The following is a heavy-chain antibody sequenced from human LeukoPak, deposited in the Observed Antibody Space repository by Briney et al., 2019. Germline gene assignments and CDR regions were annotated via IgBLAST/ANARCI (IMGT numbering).Heavy chain of an antibody. CDR2: ISYDGSNK. CDR1: GFTFSSYA. CDR3: ARGPPSSDFWSGYYYYYYYYGMDV. Sequence: PGGSLRLSCAASGFTFSSYAMHWVRQAPGKGLEWVAVISYDGSNKYYADSVKGRFTISRDNSKNTLYLQMNSLRAEDTAVYYCARGPPSSDFWSGYYYYYYYYGMDVWGQGTTVTVSS. D-gene: IGHD3-3*01. V-gene: IGHV3-30*04. J-gene: IGHJ6*02.